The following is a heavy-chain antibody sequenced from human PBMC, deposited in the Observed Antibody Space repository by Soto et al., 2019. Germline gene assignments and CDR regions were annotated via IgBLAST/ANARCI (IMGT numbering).Heavy chain of an antibody. J-gene: IGHJ5*02. D-gene: IGHD4-17*01. Sequence: PSETLSLTCAVSGGSISSSNWWSWVRQPPGRGLEWIGEIYHSGNSNYNPSLKSRVTISVDKSKNQLYQNLKSVTAADTAVYYCARETYGDYVGYFDPWGQGIQVTVSS. V-gene: IGHV4-4*02. CDR1: GGSISSSNW. CDR2: IYHSGNS. CDR3: ARETYGDYVGYFDP.